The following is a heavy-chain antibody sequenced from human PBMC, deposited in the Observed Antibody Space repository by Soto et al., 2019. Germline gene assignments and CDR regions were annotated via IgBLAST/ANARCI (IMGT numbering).Heavy chain of an antibody. Sequence: QVQLVESGGGVVQPGRSLRLSCAASGFTFSSYAMHWVRQAPGKGLEWVAVISYDGSNKYYADSVKGRFTISRDNSKNTLYLQMNSLRAEDTAVYYCAREAVSQRRGGAFDIWGQGTMVTVSS. J-gene: IGHJ3*02. V-gene: IGHV3-30-3*01. CDR1: GFTFSSYA. CDR3: AREAVSQRRGGAFDI. CDR2: ISYDGSNK. D-gene: IGHD4-17*01.